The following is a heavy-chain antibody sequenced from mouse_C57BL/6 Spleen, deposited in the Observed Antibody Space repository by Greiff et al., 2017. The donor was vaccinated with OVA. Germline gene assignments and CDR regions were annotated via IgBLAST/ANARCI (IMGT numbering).Heavy chain of an antibody. Sequence: EVQLQQSGPELVKPGASVKISCKASGYTFTDYYMNWVKQSHGKSLEWIGDINPNNGGTSYNQKFKGKATLTVDKSSSTAYMELRSLTSEDSAVYYCARSGYDGGSFDYWGQGTTLTVSS. V-gene: IGHV1-26*01. CDR2: INPNNGGT. CDR3: ARSGYDGGSFDY. D-gene: IGHD2-2*01. CDR1: GYTFTDYY. J-gene: IGHJ2*01.